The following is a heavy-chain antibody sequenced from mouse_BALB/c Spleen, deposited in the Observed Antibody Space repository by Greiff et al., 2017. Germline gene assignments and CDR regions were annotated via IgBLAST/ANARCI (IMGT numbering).Heavy chain of an antibody. Sequence: VQLQQSGPELVKPGASVKISCKGSGYSFTGYYMHWVKQSHVKSLEWIGRINPYNGATSYNQNFKDKASLTVDKSSSTAYMELHSLTSEDSAVYYCARLVNGRGYFDVWGAGTTVTVSS. CDR1: GYSFTGYY. CDR3: ARLVNGRGYFDV. V-gene: IGHV1-31*01. J-gene: IGHJ1*01. D-gene: IGHD1-1*01. CDR2: INPYNGAT.